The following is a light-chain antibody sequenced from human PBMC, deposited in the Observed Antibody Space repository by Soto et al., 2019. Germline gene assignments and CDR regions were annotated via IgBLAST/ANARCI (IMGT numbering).Light chain of an antibody. J-gene: IGKJ2*01. Sequence: EIVMTQSPATLSVSPGERATLSCRASQSISTNLVWYQQKLGQAPMLLIYGASTRATGIPARFSGSGSGTEFTLTISSLQSEDFAVYYCQHYSNWPPYTFGQGTKLEIK. CDR2: GAS. V-gene: IGKV3-15*01. CDR1: QSISTN. CDR3: QHYSNWPPYT.